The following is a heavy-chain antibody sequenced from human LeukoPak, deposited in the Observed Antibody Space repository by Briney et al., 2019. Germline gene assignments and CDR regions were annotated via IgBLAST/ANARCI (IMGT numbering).Heavy chain of an antibody. CDR2: ISGSGDDT. V-gene: IGHV3-23*01. CDR3: AKIVLMVYA. D-gene: IGHD2-8*01. CDR1: GFTFSSYS. Sequence: GGSLRLSCAASGFTFSSYSMNCVRQAPGKGLEWVSGISGSGDDTHYADSVKGRFTVSRDNSKNTLYLQMNSLRAEDTAVYYCAKIVLMVYAWGQGALVTVSS. J-gene: IGHJ4*02.